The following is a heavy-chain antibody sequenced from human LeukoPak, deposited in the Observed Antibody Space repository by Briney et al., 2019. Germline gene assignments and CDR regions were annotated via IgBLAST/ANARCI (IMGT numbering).Heavy chain of an antibody. J-gene: IGHJ4*02. V-gene: IGHV1-69*13. CDR3: AREWGLESSGYYYAY. CDR2: IIPIFGTA. Sequence: SVKVSCKASGGTFSSYAISWVRQAPGQGLEWMGGIIPIFGTANYAQKFQGRVSITADESTSTAFMELSSLRSEDTAVYYCAREWGLESSGYYYAYWGQGTLVTVSS. CDR1: GGTFSSYA. D-gene: IGHD3-22*01.